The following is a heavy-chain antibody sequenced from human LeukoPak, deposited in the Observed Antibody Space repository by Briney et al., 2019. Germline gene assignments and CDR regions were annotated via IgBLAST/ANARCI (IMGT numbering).Heavy chain of an antibody. CDR2: ISWNSGRI. CDR1: GFTFNDYA. V-gene: IGHV3-9*01. Sequence: GGSLRLSCAASGFTFNDYAMHWVRQAPGKGLEWVSGISWNSGRIGYADSVKGRFTISRDNAKNSLYLQMNSLRAEDTAVYYCARDTGYYGDYASAFDIWGQGTMVTVSS. J-gene: IGHJ3*02. CDR3: ARDTGYYGDYASAFDI. D-gene: IGHD4-17*01.